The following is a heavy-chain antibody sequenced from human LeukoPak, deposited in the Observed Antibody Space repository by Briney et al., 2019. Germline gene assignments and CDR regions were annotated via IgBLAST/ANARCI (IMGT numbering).Heavy chain of an antibody. V-gene: IGHV3-23*01. D-gene: IGHD6-13*01. CDR2: ISGSGGST. Sequence: GGSLRLSCAASGFTFSSYAMSWVRQAPGKGLEWVSAISGSGGSTYYADSVKGRFTISRDNSKNTLYLQMNSLRAEDTAVYYCASLVAAAVAFDIWGQGTMVTVSS. CDR3: ASLVAAAVAFDI. CDR1: GFTFSSYA. J-gene: IGHJ3*02.